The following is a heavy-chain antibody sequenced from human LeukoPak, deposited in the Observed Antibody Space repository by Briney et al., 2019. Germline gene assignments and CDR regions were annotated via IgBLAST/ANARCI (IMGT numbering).Heavy chain of an antibody. CDR3: AKDIRRGYNYGYDQLAY. CDR1: GFTFSNYG. Sequence: GGSLRLSCAASGFTFSNYGMHWARQAPGKGLEWVAFIGFDGSDHSYADSVKGRFTISRDNSKNTLYLQMNSLRAEDTAVYYCAKDIRRGYNYGYDQLAYWGLETLVTVSS. D-gene: IGHD5-18*01. CDR2: IGFDGSDH. V-gene: IGHV3-30*02. J-gene: IGHJ4*02.